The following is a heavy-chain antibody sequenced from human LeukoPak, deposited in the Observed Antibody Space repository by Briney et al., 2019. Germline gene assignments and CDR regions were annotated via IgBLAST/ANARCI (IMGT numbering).Heavy chain of an antibody. CDR2: INPSSGGT. Sequence: ASVKVSCKASGYTFTGYYMHWVRRAPGQGLEWMGRINPSSGGTNYAQKFQGRVTMTRDTSISTAYMELSRLRSDDTAVYYCARDITGKGDYWGQGTLVTVSS. D-gene: IGHD1-20*01. CDR3: ARDITGKGDY. CDR1: GYTFTGYY. J-gene: IGHJ4*02. V-gene: IGHV1-2*06.